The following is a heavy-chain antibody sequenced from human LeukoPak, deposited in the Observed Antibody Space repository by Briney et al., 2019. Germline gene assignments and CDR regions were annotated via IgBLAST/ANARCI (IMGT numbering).Heavy chain of an antibody. Sequence: SQTLSLTCAISGDSVSSNSAAWDWIRQSPSRGLEWLGRTYYRSKWYNDYAVSVKSRITIDPDTSKNQFSLQLNSVTPEDTAVYYCARNYDSWSDNWFDPWGQGTLVTVSS. CDR3: ARNYDSWSDNWFDP. V-gene: IGHV6-1*01. J-gene: IGHJ5*02. CDR1: GDSVSSNSAA. D-gene: IGHD3-3*01. CDR2: TYYRSKWYN.